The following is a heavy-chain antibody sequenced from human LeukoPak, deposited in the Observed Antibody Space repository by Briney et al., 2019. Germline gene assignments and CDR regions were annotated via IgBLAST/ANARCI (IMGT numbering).Heavy chain of an antibody. D-gene: IGHD2-2*01. V-gene: IGHV3-21*01. CDR2: ISSSSSYI. J-gene: IGHJ4*02. CDR3: ARGTLGYCSSTSCYVFDY. Sequence: GGSLRLSCAASGFTFSSYSMNWVRQAPGKGLEWVSSISSSSSYIYYADSVKGRFTISRDNAKNSLYLQMNSLRAEDTAVYYCARGTLGYCSSTSCYVFDYWGQGTLVTVSS. CDR1: GFTFSSYS.